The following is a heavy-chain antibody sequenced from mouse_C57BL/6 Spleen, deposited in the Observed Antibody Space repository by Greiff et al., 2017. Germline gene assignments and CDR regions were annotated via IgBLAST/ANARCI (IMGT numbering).Heavy chain of an antibody. V-gene: IGHV1-66*01. CDR3: ARTAQALAWFAY. D-gene: IGHD3-2*02. CDR2: IYPGSGNT. Sequence: VQLQQSGPELVKPGASVKISCKASGYSFTSYYIHWVKQRPGQGLEWIGWIYPGSGNTKYNEKFKGKATLTADTSSSTAYMQLSSLTSEDSAVYYCARTAQALAWFAYWGQGTLVTVSA. CDR1: GYSFTSYY. J-gene: IGHJ3*01.